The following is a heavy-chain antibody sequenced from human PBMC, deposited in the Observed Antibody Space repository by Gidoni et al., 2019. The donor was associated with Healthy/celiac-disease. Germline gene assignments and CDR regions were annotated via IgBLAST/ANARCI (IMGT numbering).Heavy chain of an antibody. Sequence: EVQLLESGGGLVQPGGSLRLSCAASGFTFSSYAMSWVRQAPGKGLEWVSAISGSGGSTYYADSVKGRFTISRDNSKNTLYLQMNSLRAEDTAVYYCAKDSHYYDSSGYYHFDYWGQGTLVTVSS. V-gene: IGHV3-23*01. CDR1: GFTFSSYA. CDR2: ISGSGGST. D-gene: IGHD3-22*01. CDR3: AKDSHYYDSSGYYHFDY. J-gene: IGHJ4*02.